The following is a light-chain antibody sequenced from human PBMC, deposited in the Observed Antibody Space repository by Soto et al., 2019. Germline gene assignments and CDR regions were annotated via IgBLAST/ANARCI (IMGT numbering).Light chain of an antibody. V-gene: IGLV2-11*01. J-gene: IGLJ2*01. CDR2: DVS. CDR3: CSYAGTYTLV. CDR1: SSDVGGYNY. Sequence: QSVLTQPRSVSGSPGQSVAISCTGTSSDVGGYNYVSWYQQLPGKAPKLMIYDVSKRPSGVPDRFSGSKSGNTASLTISGLQAEDEAEYYCCSYAGTYTLVFGEGTKLTVL.